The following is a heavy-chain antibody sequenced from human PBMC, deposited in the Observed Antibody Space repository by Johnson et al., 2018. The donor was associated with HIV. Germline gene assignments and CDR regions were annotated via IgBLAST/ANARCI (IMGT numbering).Heavy chain of an antibody. J-gene: IGHJ3*02. CDR1: GFSFSNYA. D-gene: IGHD4-17*01. CDR3: AKRFPGGYGDYGAFDI. Sequence: VQLVESGGGWVQPGGSLRLSCAASGFSFSNYAMTWVRQAPGKGLEWVSTVNGGGGSTYYADSVKGRFTVSRDNSKNTVYLQMNSLRAEDTAVYYCAKRFPGGYGDYGAFDIWGQGTLVTVSS. V-gene: IGHV3-23*04. CDR2: VNGGGGST.